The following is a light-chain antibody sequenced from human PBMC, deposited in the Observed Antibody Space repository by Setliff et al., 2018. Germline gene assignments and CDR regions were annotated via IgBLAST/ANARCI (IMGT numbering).Light chain of an antibody. J-gene: IGLJ1*01. Sequence: QSALTQPASVSGSPGQLITISCTGSSSDLGDNNFVSWYQQHPGKAPKLLFYAVNKRPSGVSNRFSASKSANTASLTISGLQAEDEADYYCNSYTTSNTYVFGTGTKVTVL. V-gene: IGLV2-14*01. CDR1: SSDLGDNNF. CDR3: NSYTTSNTYV. CDR2: AVN.